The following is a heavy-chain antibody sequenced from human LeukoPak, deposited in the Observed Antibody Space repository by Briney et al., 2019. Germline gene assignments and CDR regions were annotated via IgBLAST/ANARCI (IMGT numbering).Heavy chain of an antibody. V-gene: IGHV4-59*01. CDR2: IYYTGST. CDR1: GGSISNYY. J-gene: IGHJ2*01. CDR3: ARVKSGSWYFDL. Sequence: SETLSLTCTASGGSISNYYWSWIRQPPGKGLEWIGYIYYTGSTNYNPSLNSRVTISVDTSKNQFSLKLSSVTAADTAVYYCARVKSGSWYFDLWGRGTLVTVSS.